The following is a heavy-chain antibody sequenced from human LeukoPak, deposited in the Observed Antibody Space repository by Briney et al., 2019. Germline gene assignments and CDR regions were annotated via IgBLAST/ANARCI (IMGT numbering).Heavy chain of an antibody. CDR2: ISGSGGST. CDR1: GFTFSSYA. Sequence: GGSLRLSCAASGFTFSSYAMSWVRQAPGKGLEWVSAISGSGGSTYYADSVKGRFTISRDNSKNTLYLQMNSLRAEDTAVYYCANIGYCSGGSCSGYNWFDPWGQGTLVTVSS. J-gene: IGHJ5*02. D-gene: IGHD2-15*01. CDR3: ANIGYCSGGSCSGYNWFDP. V-gene: IGHV3-23*01.